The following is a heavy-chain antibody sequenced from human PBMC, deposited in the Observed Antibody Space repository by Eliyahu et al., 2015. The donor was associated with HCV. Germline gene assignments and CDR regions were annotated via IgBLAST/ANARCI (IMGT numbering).Heavy chain of an antibody. CDR2: INHSGST. CDR1: GGSFSXYY. V-gene: IGHV4-34*01. D-gene: IGHD1-14*01. CDR3: ARDNGNYYYAMDV. Sequence: QVQLQQWGAGLLKPSETLSLXXGVYGGSFSXYYWSWIRQXPXKGXEWIEEINHSGSTNFNPXLKSRVTISVDTSKNQFSLKLTSVTAADTAVYYCARDNGNYYYAMDVWGQGTTVTASS. J-gene: IGHJ6*02.